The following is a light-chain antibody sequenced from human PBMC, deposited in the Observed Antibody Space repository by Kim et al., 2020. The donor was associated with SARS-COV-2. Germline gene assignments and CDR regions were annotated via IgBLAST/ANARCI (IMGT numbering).Light chain of an antibody. CDR1: QGISSY. V-gene: IGKV1-8*01. CDR3: QQYYSHPPT. J-gene: IGKJ4*01. CDR2: AAS. Sequence: ASVGDRVTITCQASQGISSYLTWYQQKPGKAPKLLIYAASTLQTGVPSRFSGSGSGTDFTLTISCLQSEDIATYYCQQYYSHPPTFGGGTKVDIK.